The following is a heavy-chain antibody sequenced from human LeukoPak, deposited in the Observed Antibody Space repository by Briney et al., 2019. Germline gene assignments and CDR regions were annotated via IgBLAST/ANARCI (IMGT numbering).Heavy chain of an antibody. Sequence: GASVKVSCKASGYTFAGYYMHWVRQAPGQGLEWMGWINPNSGDTNNAQKFQGRVTMTSDTSISTAYMELTRLRSDDTAVYYCARAVAAIVYWFDPWGQGTLVTVSS. CDR2: INPNSGDT. CDR1: GYTFAGYY. CDR3: ARAVAAIVYWFDP. J-gene: IGHJ5*02. V-gene: IGHV1-2*02. D-gene: IGHD6-13*01.